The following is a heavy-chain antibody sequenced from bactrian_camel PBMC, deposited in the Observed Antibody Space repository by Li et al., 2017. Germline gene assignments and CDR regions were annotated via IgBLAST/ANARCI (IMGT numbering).Heavy chain of an antibody. CDR1: GFAFGGYW. J-gene: IGHJ6*01. V-gene: IGHV3S10*01. CDR2: LDSDGRI. CDR3: KARYEFGLGACSGVGGPGF. Sequence: DVQLVESGGGLVQPGGSLRLSCAASGFAFGGYWMYWVRQASGKEREWVGSLDSDGRINYADSVKGRFTISKDNRKNILYLQMNNLTPGDTAMYYCKARYEFGLGACSGVGGPGFWGQGTQVTVS. D-gene: IGHD1*01.